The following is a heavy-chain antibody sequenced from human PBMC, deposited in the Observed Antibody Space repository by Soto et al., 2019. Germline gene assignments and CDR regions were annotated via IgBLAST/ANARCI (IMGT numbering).Heavy chain of an antibody. J-gene: IGHJ4*02. Sequence: EVHLLESGGGLVQPGGSLRLSCAASGFSFISYAMSWVRQAPGKWLEWVSGISDSGDRTFYADSVKGRFTISRDNSKNTLHLQMSTLRAEDTAVYYCYLFSSDFDYWGQGTLVTVSS. D-gene: IGHD6-19*01. CDR2: ISDSGDRT. V-gene: IGHV3-23*01. CDR1: GFSFISYA. CDR3: YLFSSDFDY.